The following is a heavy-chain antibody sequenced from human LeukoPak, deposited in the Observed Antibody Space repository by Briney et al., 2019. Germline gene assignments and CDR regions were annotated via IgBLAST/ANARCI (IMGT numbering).Heavy chain of an antibody. V-gene: IGHV1-46*01. D-gene: IGHD1-26*01. J-gene: IGHJ4*02. Sequence: ASVKVSSKASGYRFTSHYMHWVRQAPGQGLEWMGLINPIGSSTIYAQKFQGRVTMTRDMSTTTDYMELSSLRSEDTAVYYCASVSGSYYFVDYWGQGTLVTVSS. CDR3: ASVSGSYYFVDY. CDR2: INPIGSST. CDR1: GYRFTSHY.